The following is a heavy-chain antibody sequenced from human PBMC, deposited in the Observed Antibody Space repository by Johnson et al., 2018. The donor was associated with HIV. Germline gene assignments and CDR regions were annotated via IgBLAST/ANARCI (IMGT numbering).Heavy chain of an antibody. CDR1: GFTFSSYW. D-gene: IGHD6-19*01. V-gene: IGHV3-74*02. J-gene: IGHJ3*02. CDR2: INSDGRST. CDR3: ARGKKQWLDEDAFDI. Sequence: VQLVESGGGLVQPGGSLRLSCAASGFTFSSYWMHWVRQAPGTGLVWVSRINSDGRSTSSADSVQGRFTISRDNAKNTLYLQMNSLRAADTAVYYCARGKKQWLDEDAFDIWGQGTMVTVSS.